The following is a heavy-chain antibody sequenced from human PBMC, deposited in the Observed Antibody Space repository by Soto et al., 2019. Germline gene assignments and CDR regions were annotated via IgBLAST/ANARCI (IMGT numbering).Heavy chain of an antibody. J-gene: IGHJ6*02. D-gene: IGHD3-10*01. Sequence: ASVKVSCKASGYTFTDYYMHWVRQAHGQGLEWMGWINPNSGGTNYAQMFPGWVNMTRDTSISTAYTELSRLRSDDRAVYYCARDGGQRSYYYGSSSYPDYGMDVWGQGTTGTVSS. CDR2: INPNSGGT. V-gene: IGHV1-2*04. CDR3: ARDGGQRSYYYGSSSYPDYGMDV. CDR1: GYTFTDYY.